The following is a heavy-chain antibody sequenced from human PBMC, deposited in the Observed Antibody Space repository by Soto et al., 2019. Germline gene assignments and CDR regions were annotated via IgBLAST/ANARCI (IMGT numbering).Heavy chain of an antibody. V-gene: IGHV4-4*02. CDR1: GGSISSSNW. Sequence: SETLSLTCAVSGGSISSSNWWSWVRQPPGXGLEWIGEIYHSGSTNYNPSLKSRVTISVDKSKNQFSLKLSSVTAADTAVYYCARVDYYDSSGYYRYNWFDPWGQGTLVTVSS. J-gene: IGHJ5*02. CDR3: ARVDYYDSSGYYRYNWFDP. CDR2: IYHSGST. D-gene: IGHD3-22*01.